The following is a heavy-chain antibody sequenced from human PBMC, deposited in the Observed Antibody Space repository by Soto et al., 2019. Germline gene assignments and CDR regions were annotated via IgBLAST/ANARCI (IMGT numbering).Heavy chain of an antibody. CDR2: MNEDGGTT. V-gene: IGHV3-74*01. CDR3: ASDLSGRADV. CDR1: GFTFSSYW. Sequence: RLSCAASGFTFSSYWMHWVRQAPGKGLVWVSRMNEDGGTTDYADSVQGRFTISRDNAKNTLYLQMNSLRVEDTAVYYCASDLSGRADVWGQGTTVTVSS. J-gene: IGHJ6*02. D-gene: IGHD3-10*01.